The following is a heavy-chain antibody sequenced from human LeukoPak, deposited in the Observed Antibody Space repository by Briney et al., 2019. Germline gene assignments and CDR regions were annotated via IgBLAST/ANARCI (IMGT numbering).Heavy chain of an antibody. Sequence: ASVKVSCKASGYTFTSYGISWVRQAPGQGLEWMGWISADNGFTASAQNLQGRVTMTTDTSTNTAYMELRSLRSDDTAVYYCANLAGVVAGLDPWGQGTLVTVSS. J-gene: IGHJ5*02. V-gene: IGHV1-18*01. CDR1: GYTFTSYG. CDR2: ISADNGFT. D-gene: IGHD6-19*01. CDR3: ANLAGVVAGLDP.